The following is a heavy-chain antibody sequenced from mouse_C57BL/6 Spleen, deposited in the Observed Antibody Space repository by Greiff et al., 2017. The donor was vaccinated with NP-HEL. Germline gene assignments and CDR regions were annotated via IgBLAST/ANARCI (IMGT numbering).Heavy chain of an antibody. CDR3: TRLITTVVARAMDY. J-gene: IGHJ4*01. CDR2: ISSGGDYI. CDR1: GFTFSSYA. Sequence: EVQLMESGEGLVKPGGSLKLSCAASGFTFSSYAMSWVRQTPEKRLEWVAYISSGGDYIYYADTVKGRFTISRDNARNTLYLQMSSLKSEDTAMYYCTRLITTVVARAMDYWGQGTSVTVSS. V-gene: IGHV5-9-1*02. D-gene: IGHD1-1*01.